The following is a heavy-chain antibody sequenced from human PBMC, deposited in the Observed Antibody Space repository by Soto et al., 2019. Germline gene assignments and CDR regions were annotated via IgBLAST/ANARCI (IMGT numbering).Heavy chain of an antibody. CDR3: AHGDTCAY. CDR1: GFTFSSYA. V-gene: IGHV3-23*01. CDR2: ISGSGGST. D-gene: IGHD4-17*01. J-gene: IGHJ4*02. Sequence: PGGYVRLSCAASGFTFSSYAMSWVRQAPGKGLEWVSAISGSGGSTYYADSAKGRFTISRDNSKNTLYLQMNSLRAEDTAVYYCAHGDTCAYRGQRTLVTVSS.